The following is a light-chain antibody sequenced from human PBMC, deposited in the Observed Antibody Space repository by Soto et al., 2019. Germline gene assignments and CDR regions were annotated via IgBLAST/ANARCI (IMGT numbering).Light chain of an antibody. CDR1: SSDIGGYNF. Sequence: QSALTQPASVSGSPGQSITIACTGTSSDIGGYNFVSWYQQHPGKAPKLLIYDVGNRPSGVSNRFSGSKSGNTASVTISGLQAEDEAHYYCNSYRTVSTYVFGTGTKLTVL. V-gene: IGLV2-14*01. CDR2: DVG. J-gene: IGLJ1*01. CDR3: NSYRTVSTYV.